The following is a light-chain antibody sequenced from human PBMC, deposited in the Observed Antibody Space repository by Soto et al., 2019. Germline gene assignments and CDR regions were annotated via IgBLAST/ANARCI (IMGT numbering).Light chain of an antibody. Sequence: ASVGDRVTITCRASQSISGRLAWYQQKPGKAPNLLIYDTSTLKSGVPSRFSGSGSRTDCTLTISRLQPEDFDTDYCQQYNSYSRTFGQGTKVDI. CDR2: DTS. CDR3: QQYNSYSRT. CDR1: QSISGR. V-gene: IGKV1-5*01. J-gene: IGKJ1*01.